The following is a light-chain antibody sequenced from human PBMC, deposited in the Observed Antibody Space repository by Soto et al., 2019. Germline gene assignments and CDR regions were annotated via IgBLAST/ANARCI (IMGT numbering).Light chain of an antibody. J-gene: IGLJ3*02. CDR2: LEGSGSY. CDR3: EPWDFNPRV. Sequence: QPVLTQSSSASASLGSSVKLTCTLSSGHSSYIIAWHQQQPGKAPRYLMKLEGSGSYNKGSGVPDRFSGSSSGADRYLTISNLQFEDEADYYCEPWDFNPRVFGGGTKLTVL. V-gene: IGLV4-60*02. CDR1: SGHSSYI.